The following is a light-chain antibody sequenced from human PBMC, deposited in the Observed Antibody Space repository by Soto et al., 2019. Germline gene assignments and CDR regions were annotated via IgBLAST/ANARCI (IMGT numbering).Light chain of an antibody. J-gene: IGLJ3*02. Sequence: QSALTQPASVSGSPGQSITISCTGTSSDVGAYNYVSWYQQHPGKAPKLMIFDVSNRPSGVSNRFSGSKSGNTAPLTISGLQAEDEADYYCSSYTTATTRVFGGGTKLTVL. CDR2: DVS. V-gene: IGLV2-14*01. CDR3: SSYTTATTRV. CDR1: SSDVGAYNY.